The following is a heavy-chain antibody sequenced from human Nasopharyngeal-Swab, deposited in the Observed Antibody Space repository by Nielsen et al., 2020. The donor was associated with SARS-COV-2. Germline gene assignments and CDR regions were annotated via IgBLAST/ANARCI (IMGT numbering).Heavy chain of an antibody. Sequence: SETLSLTCAVYGGSFSGYYWSWIRQPPGKGLEWIGEINHSGSTNDNPSLKSRVTISVDTSKNQFSLKLSSVTAADTAVYYCARGPPPVIVVVPAALTWVWYFDLWGRGTLVTVSS. J-gene: IGHJ2*01. CDR3: ARGPPPVIVVVPAALTWVWYFDL. CDR1: GGSFSGYY. D-gene: IGHD2-2*01. V-gene: IGHV4-34*01. CDR2: INHSGST.